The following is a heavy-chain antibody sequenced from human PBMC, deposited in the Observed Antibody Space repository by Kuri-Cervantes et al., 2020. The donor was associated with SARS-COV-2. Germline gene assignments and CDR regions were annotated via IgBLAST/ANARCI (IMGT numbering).Heavy chain of an antibody. CDR3: AKAANWPGYTFDY. CDR1: GFTFSDYY. D-gene: IGHD3-16*02. CDR2: IKQDGSEK. Sequence: GESLKISCAASGFTFSDYYMSWIRQAPGKGLEWVANIKQDGSEKYYVDSVKGRFTISRDNAKNSLYLQMNSLRAEDTAVYYCAKAANWPGYTFDYWGQGTLVTVSS. J-gene: IGHJ4*02. V-gene: IGHV3-7*03.